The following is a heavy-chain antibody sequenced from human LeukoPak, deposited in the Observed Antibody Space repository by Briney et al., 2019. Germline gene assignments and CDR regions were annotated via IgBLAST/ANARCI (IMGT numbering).Heavy chain of an antibody. CDR2: IYYSGST. Sequence: SETLSLTCTVPGGSISSGDYYWGWIRQPQGKGLEWIGYIYYSGSTYYNPSLKSRVTISVDTSENQFSLKLSSVTAADTAVYYCARDSMATIRFDYWGQGTLVTVSS. CDR1: GGSISSGDYY. D-gene: IGHD5-24*01. CDR3: ARDSMATIRFDY. V-gene: IGHV4-30-4*01. J-gene: IGHJ4*02.